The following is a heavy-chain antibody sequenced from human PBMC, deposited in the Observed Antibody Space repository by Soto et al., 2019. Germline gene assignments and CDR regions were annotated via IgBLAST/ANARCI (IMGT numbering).Heavy chain of an antibody. J-gene: IGHJ4*02. Sequence: QVQLVQSGPEVKKPGASVKVSCQASGYTFISYGINWVRQAPGQGLEWMGWVNIYNDKTNYAQKFQGRVTMTTDTSTSKAYLELKSLRSDDTAVYYWARERGGYSYGDCWGQGTLVTVSS. D-gene: IGHD5-18*01. CDR1: GYTFISYG. CDR3: ARERGGYSYGDC. CDR2: VNIYNDKT. V-gene: IGHV1-18*01.